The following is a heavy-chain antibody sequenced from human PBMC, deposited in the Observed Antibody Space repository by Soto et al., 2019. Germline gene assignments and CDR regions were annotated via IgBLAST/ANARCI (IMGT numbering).Heavy chain of an antibody. CDR1: GFTVSSNY. J-gene: IGHJ3*02. CDR3: ARAIAAGFDI. CDR2: IYSGGST. D-gene: IGHD2-15*01. Sequence: EVQLVESGGGLVQPGGSLRLSCAASGFTVSSNYMSWVRQAPGKGLEWVSVIYSGGSTYYADSVQGRFTISRDNSKNTRELQMNGLRAEDTAVYYLARAIAAGFDILGQGTMVTVSS. V-gene: IGHV3-66*01.